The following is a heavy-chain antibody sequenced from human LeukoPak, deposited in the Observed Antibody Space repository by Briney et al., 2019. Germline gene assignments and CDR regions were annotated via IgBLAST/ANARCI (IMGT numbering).Heavy chain of an antibody. J-gene: IGHJ3*02. D-gene: IGHD3-22*01. Sequence: GGSLRLPCAASGFTFSSYAMSWVRQAPGKGLEWVSAISGSGGSTYYADSVKGRFTISRDNSKNTRYLQMNSLRAEDTAVYYCAKDGRYYYDRSDAFDIWGQGTMVTVSS. V-gene: IGHV3-23*01. CDR3: AKDGRYYYDRSDAFDI. CDR2: ISGSGGST. CDR1: GFTFSSYA.